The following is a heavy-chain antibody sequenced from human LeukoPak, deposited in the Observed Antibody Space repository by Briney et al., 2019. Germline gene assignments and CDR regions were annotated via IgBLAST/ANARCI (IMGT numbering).Heavy chain of an antibody. Sequence: GGSLRLSCAASGFTFSRSWMTWVRQTPGKGLEWVASINEDGSEIHYVDSVKGRFTISRDNAKDSLYLQMNSLTAEDTAMYYCVRAYHPGGWFDPWGQGTLVTVSS. D-gene: IGHD2-21*01. V-gene: IGHV3-7*04. CDR2: INEDGSEI. CDR1: GFTFSRSW. CDR3: VRAYHPGGWFDP. J-gene: IGHJ5*02.